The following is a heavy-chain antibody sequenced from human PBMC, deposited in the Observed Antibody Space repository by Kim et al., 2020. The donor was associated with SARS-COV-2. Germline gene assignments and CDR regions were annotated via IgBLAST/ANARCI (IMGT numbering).Heavy chain of an antibody. CDR3: ARVDDILWQGPQHYYGMDV. CDR2: ISAYNGNT. V-gene: IGHV1-18*04. CDR1: GYTFTSYG. D-gene: IGHD3-9*01. J-gene: IGHJ6*02. Sequence: ASVKVSCKASGYTFTSYGISWVRQAPGQGLEWMGWISAYNGNTNYAQKLQGRVTMTTDTSTSTAYMELRSLRSDDTAVYYCARVDDILWQGPQHYYGMDVWGQRTTVTVSS.